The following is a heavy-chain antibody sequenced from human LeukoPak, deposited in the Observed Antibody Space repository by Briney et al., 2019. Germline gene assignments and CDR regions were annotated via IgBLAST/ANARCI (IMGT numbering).Heavy chain of an antibody. Sequence: TGGSLSLSCAASGFTFSGHWMSWVSQAPAKGLEWVAHMNGDGSQIYYMDFVKGRFTISRDNAKNSLYLQMNGLRAEDTAVYYCVAWGNSGNSWGQGTMVIVSS. CDR2: MNGDGSQI. J-gene: IGHJ3*01. D-gene: IGHD1-26*01. CDR1: GFTFSGHW. CDR3: VAWGNSGNS. V-gene: IGHV3-7*01.